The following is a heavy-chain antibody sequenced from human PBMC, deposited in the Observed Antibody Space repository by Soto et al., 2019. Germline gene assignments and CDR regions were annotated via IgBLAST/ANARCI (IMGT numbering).Heavy chain of an antibody. CDR1: GVTISTYA. J-gene: IGHJ5*02. Sequence: EVQLLESEGGLVQPGGSPRLSCTASGVTISTYAMNWVRQAPGKGLEWVSTISDTGGATFYAGSVKGRFTISRDNSKNTVYLQMRSLRVEDTAVYFCAIGRRKKSGSNTWFDPWGRGTLVTVSS. D-gene: IGHD3-3*01. V-gene: IGHV3-23*01. CDR3: AIGRRKKSGSNTWFDP. CDR2: ISDTGGAT.